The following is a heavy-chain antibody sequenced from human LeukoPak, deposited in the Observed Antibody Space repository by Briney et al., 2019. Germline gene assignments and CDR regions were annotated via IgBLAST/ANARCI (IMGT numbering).Heavy chain of an antibody. Sequence: PGGSLRLSCAASGFTFSSYNMNWVRQAPGKGLEWVSYISSSSSVIYYADSVKGRFTISRDNAKNSLYLQMNSLRDEDTAVYYCASSFCSSISFFRHWGQGTLVTVSS. CDR1: GFTFSSYN. J-gene: IGHJ4*02. CDR2: ISSSSSVI. CDR3: ASSFCSSISFFRH. V-gene: IGHV3-48*02. D-gene: IGHD2-2*01.